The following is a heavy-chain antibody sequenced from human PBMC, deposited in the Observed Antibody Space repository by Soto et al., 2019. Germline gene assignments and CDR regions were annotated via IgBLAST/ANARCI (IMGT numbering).Heavy chain of an antibody. CDR1: GCTFITYY. V-gene: IGHV1-46*01. CDR2: INPCGGGT. J-gene: IGHJ3*02. D-gene: IGHD6-6*01. Sequence: QVQLVQSGAEVKKPGASVKVSCKTSGCTFITYYIHWVRQAPGQGLEWMGIINPCGGGTNYAQRFQGIVTMTRDTSTSTVYMELSSLISEDTAVYYCARDTVGSSSLCYDACDIWGQGTMLTVSS. CDR3: ARDTVGSSSLCYDACDI.